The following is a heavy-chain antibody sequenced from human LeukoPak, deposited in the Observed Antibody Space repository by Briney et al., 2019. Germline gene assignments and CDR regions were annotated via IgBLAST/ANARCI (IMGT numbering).Heavy chain of an antibody. V-gene: IGHV3-73*01. D-gene: IGHD7-27*01. Sequence: GGSLKLSCAAPGFTFSGFAMHWVRQASGKGRVGVARIRVKASKYATVYAPSVQDRFTISRDDSKPTLYLQMTSLKTDDTAVYYCTTHDRNWVSSEYWGQGTLVTVSS. CDR3: TTHDRNWVSSEY. J-gene: IGHJ4*02. CDR1: GFTFSGFA. CDR2: IRVKASKYAT.